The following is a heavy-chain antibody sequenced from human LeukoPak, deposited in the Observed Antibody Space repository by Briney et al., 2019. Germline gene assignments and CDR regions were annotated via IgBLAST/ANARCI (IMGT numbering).Heavy chain of an antibody. CDR1: GFTFNKAW. V-gene: IGHV3-15*01. CDR3: TTSGTPFEY. CDR2: IKNKGDGGTT. J-gene: IGHJ4*02. Sequence: GGSLRLSCAASGFTFNKAWMSWVRLAPGKGLEWVGRIKNKGDGGTTDYAAPGKGRFTVSRDDGRSTLYLQMNSLKTEDTAVYYCTTSGTPFEYWGQGTLVTVSS. D-gene: IGHD3-10*01.